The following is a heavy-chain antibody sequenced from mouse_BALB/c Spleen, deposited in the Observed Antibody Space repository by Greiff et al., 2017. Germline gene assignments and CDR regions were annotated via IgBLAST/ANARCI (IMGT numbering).Heavy chain of an antibody. CDR2: ISYSGST. CDR3: ARVAQGQGFAY. J-gene: IGHJ3*01. CDR1: GYSITSDYA. Sequence: EVQLVESGPGLVKPSQSLSLTCTVTGYSITSDYAWYLIRQFPGNKLEWMGYISYSGSTSYNPTLKSRISITRDTSKNQFFLQLNSVTTEDTATYYCARVAQGQGFAYWGQGTLVTVSA. D-gene: IGHD1-3*01. V-gene: IGHV3-2*02.